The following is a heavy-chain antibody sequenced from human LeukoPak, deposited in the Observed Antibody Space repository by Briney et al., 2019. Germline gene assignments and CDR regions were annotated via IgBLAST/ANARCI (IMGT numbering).Heavy chain of an antibody. Sequence: PGGSLRLSCAASGFTVSSNYMSWVRQAPGRGLEWASVIYSGGSTYYADSVKGRFTISRANSKNTLYLQMTSLRAADTAVYYCASPIVGATTGGYWGQGTLVTVSS. V-gene: IGHV3-53*01. CDR3: ASPIVGATTGGY. J-gene: IGHJ4*02. CDR2: IYSGGST. D-gene: IGHD1-26*01. CDR1: GFTVSSNY.